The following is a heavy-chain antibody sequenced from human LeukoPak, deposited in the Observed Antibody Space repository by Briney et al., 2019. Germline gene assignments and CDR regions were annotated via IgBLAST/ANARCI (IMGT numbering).Heavy chain of an antibody. D-gene: IGHD3-10*01. CDR3: AKCLSGVHNWFDP. Sequence: GGSLRLSCAASGFTFSTNAMSWVRQAPGKGLEWVSTISGSGGSTYYADSVKGRFTISRDNSKNTLYLQMNSLRAEDTAVYYCAKCLSGVHNWFDPWGQGTLVTVSS. V-gene: IGHV3-23*01. CDR1: GFTFSTNA. CDR2: ISGSGGST. J-gene: IGHJ5*02.